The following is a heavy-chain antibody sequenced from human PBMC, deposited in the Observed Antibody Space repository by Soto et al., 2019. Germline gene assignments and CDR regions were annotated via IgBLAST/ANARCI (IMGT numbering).Heavy chain of an antibody. Sequence: QVQLVQSGGGLVSPGGSLRLSCEASGFKFSDYHMSWIRQARGERLEWVSYISSSGSYTTDTDSVKGRFTISRDNAKSSLYLHMKSLSGHDTAIYYCASVASTTFGAHLQSHDPLVDVWGQGNTVTVSS. D-gene: IGHD3-3*01. J-gene: IGHJ6*02. V-gene: IGHV3-11*05. CDR2: ISSSGSYT. CDR1: GFKFSDYH. CDR3: ASVASTTFGAHLQSHDPLVDV.